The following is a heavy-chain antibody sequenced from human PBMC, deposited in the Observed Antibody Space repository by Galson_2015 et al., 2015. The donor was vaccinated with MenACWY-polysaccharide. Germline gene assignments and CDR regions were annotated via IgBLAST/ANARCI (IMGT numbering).Heavy chain of an antibody. Sequence: SLRLSCAASGFTFSDYYMSWIRQAPGKGLEWVSYISSSSSYTNYADSVKGRFTISRDNAKNSLYLQMNSLRAEDTAVYYCARPRGVYYYDTFDSWGQGTLVTVSS. D-gene: IGHD3-22*01. CDR2: ISSSSSYT. CDR1: GFTFSDYY. CDR3: ARPRGVYYYDTFDS. J-gene: IGHJ5*01. V-gene: IGHV3-11*06.